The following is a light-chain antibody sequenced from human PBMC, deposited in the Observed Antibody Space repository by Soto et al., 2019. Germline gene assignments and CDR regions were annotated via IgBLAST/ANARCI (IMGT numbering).Light chain of an antibody. CDR1: QTISSW. CDR3: QQRSNWPRT. J-gene: IGKJ1*01. V-gene: IGKV1-5*03. CDR2: KAS. Sequence: DIQMTQSPSTLSGSVGDRVTITCRASQTISSWLAWYQQKPGKAPKLLIYKASTLKSGVPSRFSGSGSGTDFTLTISSLEPEDFAVYYCQQRSNWPRTFGQGTKVDIK.